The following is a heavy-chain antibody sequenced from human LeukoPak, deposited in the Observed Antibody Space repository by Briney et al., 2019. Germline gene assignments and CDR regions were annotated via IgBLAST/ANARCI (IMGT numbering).Heavy chain of an antibody. J-gene: IGHJ4*02. CDR1: GFTFSSYS. CDR2: ISGSGGST. D-gene: IGHD3-22*01. CDR3: ARGSYYYDSSGYLVYFDY. V-gene: IGHV3-23*01. Sequence: GGSLRLSCAASGFTFSSYSMNWVRQAPGKGLEWVSAISGSGGSTYYADSVKGRFTISRDNSKNTLYLQMNSLRAEDTAVYYCARGSYYYDSSGYLVYFDYWGQGTLVTVSS.